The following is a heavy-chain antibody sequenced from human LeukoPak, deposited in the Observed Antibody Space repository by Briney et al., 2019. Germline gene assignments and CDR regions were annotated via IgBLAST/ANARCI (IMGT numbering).Heavy chain of an antibody. CDR2: IYSDNT. CDR3: ARQKYLRGPDVEYFDY. D-gene: IGHD5/OR15-5a*01. Sequence: GGSLRLSCTVSGFTVSSNPMSWVRQAPGKGLEWVSFIYSDNTHYSDSVKGRFTISRDNSKNSLYLQMNSLRAEDTAVYYCARQKYLRGPDVEYFDYWGQGTLVTVSS. CDR1: GFTVSSNP. V-gene: IGHV3-66*04. J-gene: IGHJ4*02.